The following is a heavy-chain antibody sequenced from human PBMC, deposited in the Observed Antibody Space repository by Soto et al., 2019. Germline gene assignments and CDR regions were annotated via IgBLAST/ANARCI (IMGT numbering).Heavy chain of an antibody. CDR3: ARVPRMGIAVAGTDY. Sequence: QVQLQESGPGLVKPSGTLSLTCAVSGGSISSSNWWSWVRQPPGKGLEWIGEIYHSGSTNYNPSLRSRITISVDTSKNQLSLKLSSVTAAHTAVYYCARVPRMGIAVAGTDYWGQGTLVTVSS. J-gene: IGHJ4*02. D-gene: IGHD6-19*01. CDR1: GGSISSSNW. CDR2: IYHSGST. V-gene: IGHV4-4*02.